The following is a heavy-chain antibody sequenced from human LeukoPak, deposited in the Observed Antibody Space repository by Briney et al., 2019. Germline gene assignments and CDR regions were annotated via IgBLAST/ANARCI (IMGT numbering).Heavy chain of an antibody. J-gene: IGHJ4*02. CDR2: INPNSGGT. CDR3: AREYYDFWSGYYGEAFFDY. CDR1: GYTFAGYY. Sequence: ASVKLSCKSSGYTFAGYYIHWVRQAPGQGHEWMGWINPNSGGTNYAQKFQGRVTMTRDTSISTAYMELSRLRSDDTAVYYCAREYYDFWSGYYGEAFFDYWGQGTLVTVSS. V-gene: IGHV1-2*02. D-gene: IGHD3-3*01.